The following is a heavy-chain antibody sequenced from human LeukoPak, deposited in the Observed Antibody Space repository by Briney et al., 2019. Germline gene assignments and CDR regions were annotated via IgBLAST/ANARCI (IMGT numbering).Heavy chain of an antibody. CDR3: ATPAGGGSYAFDL. CDR1: GGTFSSYV. CDR2: IIPIFGTA. J-gene: IGHJ2*01. V-gene: IGHV1-69*13. D-gene: IGHD1-26*01. Sequence: SVKVSCKASGGTFSSYVISWVRQAPGQGLEWMGGIIPIFGTANYAQKFQGRVTITADESTSTAYMELSSLRSEDTAVYYCATPAGGGSYAFDLWGRGTLVTVSS.